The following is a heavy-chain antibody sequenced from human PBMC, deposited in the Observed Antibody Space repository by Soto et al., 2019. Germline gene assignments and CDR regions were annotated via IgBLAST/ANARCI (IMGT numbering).Heavy chain of an antibody. CDR1: GYTFTSYG. CDR2: ISAYNGNT. J-gene: IGHJ4*02. D-gene: IGHD3-22*01. CDR3: ARVHHYYDSSGYPDPPDY. V-gene: IGHV1-18*01. Sequence: ASVKVSCKASGYTFTSYGISWVRQAPGQGLEWMGWISAYNGNTNYAQKLQGRVTMTTDTPTSTAYMELRSLRSDDTAVYYCARVHHYYDSSGYPDPPDYWGQGTLVTVSS.